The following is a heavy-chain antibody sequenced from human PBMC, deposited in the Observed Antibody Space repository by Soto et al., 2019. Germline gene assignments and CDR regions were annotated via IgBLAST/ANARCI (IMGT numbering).Heavy chain of an antibody. CDR2: INPSGGST. CDR3: ATGGTYCGDDCYSPVEPLDW. Sequence: ASVKVSCKASGYTFTSYYMHWVRQAPGQGLAWMGIINPSGGSTSYAQKFQGRVTMTRDTSTSTVYMELSSLRSEDTAVYFCATGGTYCGDDCYSPVEPLDWWGPGTLVTVST. J-gene: IGHJ4*02. CDR1: GYTFTSYY. D-gene: IGHD2-21*02. V-gene: IGHV1-46*01.